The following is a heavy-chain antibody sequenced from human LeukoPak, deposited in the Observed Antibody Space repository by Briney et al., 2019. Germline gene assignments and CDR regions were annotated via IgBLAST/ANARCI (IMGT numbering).Heavy chain of an antibody. V-gene: IGHV3-74*01. CDR1: GFTFNNYF. D-gene: IGHD2-2*01. CDR2: ITSDGSGT. CDR3: VNLGYCTTSSCQR. J-gene: IGHJ4*02. Sequence: GGSLRLSCAASGFTFNNYFMHWVRQAPGKGLVWVSRITSDGSGTNYADSVKGRFTISRDNAKNTLYLQMNSLRVEDTAVYYCVNLGYCTTSSCQRWGQGTLVTVSS.